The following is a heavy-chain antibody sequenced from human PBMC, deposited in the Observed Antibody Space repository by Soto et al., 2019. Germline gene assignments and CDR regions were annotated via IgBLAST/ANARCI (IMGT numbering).Heavy chain of an antibody. J-gene: IGHJ4*02. V-gene: IGHV1-69*01. CDR3: ARDREAYCSGGSCYHHVGTGTTYGY. D-gene: IGHD2-15*01. CDR2: IIPIFGTA. CDR1: GGTFSSYA. Sequence: QVQLVQSGAEVKKPGSSVKVSCKASGGTFSSYAISWVRQAPGQGLEWMGGIIPIFGTANYAQKFQGRVTITADESTSTAYMELSSLRSEDTAVYYCARDREAYCSGGSCYHHVGTGTTYGYWGQGTLVTVSS.